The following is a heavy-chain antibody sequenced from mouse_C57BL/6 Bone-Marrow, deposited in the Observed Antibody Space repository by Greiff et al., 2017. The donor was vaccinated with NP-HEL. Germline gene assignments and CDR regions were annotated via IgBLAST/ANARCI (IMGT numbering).Heavy chain of an antibody. Sequence: QVQLQQSGAELARPGASVKLSCKASGYTFTSYGISWVKQRNGQGLEWIGEIYPRSGNTYYNEKFKGKATLTADKSSSTAYMELRSLTSEDSAVYFCARGDWDGAYWGQGTLVTVSA. CDR3: ARGDWDGAY. CDR2: IYPRSGNT. D-gene: IGHD4-1*01. V-gene: IGHV1-81*01. CDR1: GYTFTSYG. J-gene: IGHJ3*01.